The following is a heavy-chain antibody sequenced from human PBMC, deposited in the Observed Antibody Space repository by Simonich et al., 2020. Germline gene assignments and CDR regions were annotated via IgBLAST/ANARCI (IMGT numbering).Heavy chain of an antibody. CDR1: GFTFSSYA. V-gene: IGHV3-30*07. J-gene: IGHJ3*02. Sequence: QVQLVESGGGVVQHGRSLRLSCAASGFTFSSYAMHWVRQAHGQGVEWVEVRSYDGRNKCYADSVKGRFTISRDNSKNTLYLQMNGLRAEDTAVYYCAREDLTGDAFDIWGQGTMVTVSS. D-gene: IGHD7-27*01. CDR3: AREDLTGDAFDI. CDR2: RSYDGRNK.